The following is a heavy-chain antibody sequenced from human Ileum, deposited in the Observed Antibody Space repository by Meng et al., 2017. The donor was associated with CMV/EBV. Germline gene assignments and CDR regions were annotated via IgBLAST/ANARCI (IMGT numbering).Heavy chain of an antibody. CDR2: RSHSGNP. V-gene: IGHV4-34*01. Sequence: QVQLHQWGAGLVKPSETLSLSCAFYSGSFSYFFWGWIRQPPGKGLEWIGERSHSGNPKYNPSLKSRVTISVDASKNQFSLNMRSVTAADTAVYYCARGRDFWWEMDYTGQGTLVTVSS. CDR1: SGSFSYFF. J-gene: IGHJ4*02. D-gene: IGHD1-26*01. CDR3: ARGRDFWWEMDY.